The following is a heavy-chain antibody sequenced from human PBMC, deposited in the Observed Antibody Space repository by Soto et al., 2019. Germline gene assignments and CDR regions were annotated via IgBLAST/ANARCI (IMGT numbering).Heavy chain of an antibody. D-gene: IGHD6-13*01. Sequence: SETLSLTCAVYGGSFSGYYWTWIRQPPGKGLEWIGEINQSGFTNYNPSLESRVTMSVDTSKNQFSLRLSSVTAVDTAVYYCARFPFDRSSWTNPRYFDYWGQGTLVTVSS. CDR3: ARFPFDRSSWTNPRYFDY. CDR2: INQSGFT. CDR1: GGSFSGYY. J-gene: IGHJ4*02. V-gene: IGHV4-34*01.